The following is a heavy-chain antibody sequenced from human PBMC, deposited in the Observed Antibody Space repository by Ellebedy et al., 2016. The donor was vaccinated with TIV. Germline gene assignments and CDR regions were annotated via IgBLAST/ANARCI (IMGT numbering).Heavy chain of an antibody. CDR1: GFTFNKCG. CDR3: AKEGDTAMVHGLDV. D-gene: IGHD5-18*01. J-gene: IGHJ6*02. V-gene: IGHV3-23*01. Sequence: PGGSLRLSCAASGFTFNKCGMNWVRQAPGKGLEWISYISGSGGRTYSADSVKGRFTISRDNSKNTLYLQMHGLRVEDTAIYYCAKEGDTAMVHGLDVWGQGTAVTVSS. CDR2: ISGSGGRT.